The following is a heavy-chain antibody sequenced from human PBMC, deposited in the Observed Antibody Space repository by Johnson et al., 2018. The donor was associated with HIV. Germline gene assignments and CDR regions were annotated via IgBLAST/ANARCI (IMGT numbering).Heavy chain of an antibody. CDR3: ARDQHDSYGGWWYGAFDI. V-gene: IGHV3-9*01. CDR1: GFSFDAYG. J-gene: IGHJ3*02. CDR2: ISFHSGTI. Sequence: VQLVESGGGLVQPGRSLRLSCAASGFSFDAYGMHWVRQPPGKGLEWVAGISFHSGTIGYADSVKGRFTISRDNAKNSLYLQMNSLRAEDTAVYYCARDQHDSYGGWWYGAFDIWGQGTRVTVSS. D-gene: IGHD5-18*01.